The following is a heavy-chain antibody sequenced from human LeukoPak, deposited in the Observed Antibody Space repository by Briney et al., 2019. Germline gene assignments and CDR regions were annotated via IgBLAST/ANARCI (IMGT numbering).Heavy chain of an antibody. Sequence: PGGSLRLSCAASGFTFSSYSMNWVRQAPGKGLGWVSYISSSSSTIYYADSVKGRFTISRDNAKNSLYLQMNSLRDEDTAVYYCARDYYDSSGYYYARGDYWGQGTLVTVSS. CDR1: GFTFSSYS. J-gene: IGHJ4*02. CDR2: ISSSSSTI. D-gene: IGHD3-22*01. CDR3: ARDYYDSSGYYYARGDY. V-gene: IGHV3-48*02.